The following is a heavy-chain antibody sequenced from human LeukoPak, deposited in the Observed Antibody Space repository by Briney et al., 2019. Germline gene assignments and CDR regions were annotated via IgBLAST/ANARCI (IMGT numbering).Heavy chain of an antibody. J-gene: IGHJ4*02. CDR3: GAGATTGGFCDY. D-gene: IGHD1-26*01. CDR2: IYYSGST. Sequence: PSETLSLTCTVSGGSISSSSYYWGWIRQPPGKGLEWIGSIYYSGSTYYNPSLKSRVTISVDTSKNQFSLKLSSVTAADTAVYYCGAGATTGGFCDYWGQGTLVTVSS. CDR1: GGSISSSSYY. V-gene: IGHV4-39*01.